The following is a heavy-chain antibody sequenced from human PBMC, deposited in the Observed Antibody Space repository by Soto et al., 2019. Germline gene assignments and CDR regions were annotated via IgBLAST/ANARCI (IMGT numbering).Heavy chain of an antibody. CDR2: ISASGGST. V-gene: IGHV3-23*01. CDR3: AKGQNSGTYRFYFDY. CDR1: GITLSSCA. D-gene: IGHD1-26*01. Sequence: GSLRLSCAASGITLSSCAMSWVRQAPGKGPEWVSGISASGGSTSYADSVKGRFTISRDNSKNTLYLQMNSLRADDTAVYHCAKGQNSGTYRFYFDYWGQGALVTVSS. J-gene: IGHJ4*02.